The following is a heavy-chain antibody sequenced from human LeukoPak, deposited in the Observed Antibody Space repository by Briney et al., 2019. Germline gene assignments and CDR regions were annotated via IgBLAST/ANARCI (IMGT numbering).Heavy chain of an antibody. V-gene: IGHV3-23*01. CDR1: AFTFSIHA. Sequence: PGGSLRLSCAASAFTFSIHAMSWVRQAPGKGLEWVSAISNTGGSTYYADSVKGRFTISRDKSKNTLSLQMNSLRAEDTAVYYCAQQVGYCSSGSCYFTYWGQGTLVTVSS. CDR3: AQQVGYCSSGSCYFTY. J-gene: IGHJ1*01. CDR2: ISNTGGST. D-gene: IGHD2-15*01.